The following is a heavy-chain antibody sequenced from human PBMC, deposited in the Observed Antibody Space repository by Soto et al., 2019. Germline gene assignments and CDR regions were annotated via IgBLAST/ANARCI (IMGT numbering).Heavy chain of an antibody. J-gene: IGHJ4*02. CDR1: GDSFSSSNW. Sequence: QVQLQESGPRLVKPSGTLSLTCGVSGDSFSSSNWWTWIRQPPGKGLEWIGDILHTGHTDLSPALLSRTTISIDTSKKQFSLNLTSAAATDTAVYYCARAPRRVDGKWYFDYWGPGALVTVSS. V-gene: IGHV4-4*02. CDR2: ILHTGHT. D-gene: IGHD2-15*01. CDR3: ARAPRRVDGKWYFDY.